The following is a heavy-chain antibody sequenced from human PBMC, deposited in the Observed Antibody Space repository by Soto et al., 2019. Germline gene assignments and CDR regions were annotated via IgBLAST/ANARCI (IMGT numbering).Heavy chain of an antibody. Sequence: SVKVSCKASGYIFTSYYIHWVRQAPGQGLEWMGGIIPIFGTANYAQKFQGRVTITADESTSTAYMELSSLRSEDTAVYYCARDIGYQLLPYYYYGMDVWGQGTTVTVSS. V-gene: IGHV1-69*13. CDR1: GYIFTSYY. CDR3: ARDIGYQLLPYYYYGMDV. J-gene: IGHJ6*02. CDR2: IIPIFGTA. D-gene: IGHD2-2*01.